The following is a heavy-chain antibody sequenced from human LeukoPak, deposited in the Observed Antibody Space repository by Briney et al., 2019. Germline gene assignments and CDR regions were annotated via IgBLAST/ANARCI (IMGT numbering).Heavy chain of an antibody. CDR3: VRDVYSSGSYTLDY. D-gene: IGHD3-10*01. CDR2: ISSNGRTT. CDR1: GFTFSSFA. V-gene: IGHV3-64*01. J-gene: IGHJ4*02. Sequence: PGGSLRLSCAASGFTFSSFALHWVRQAPGKGLEYISSISSNGRTTYYANSVKGRFTISRDNSKNSLYLQLGSLRAEDMAVFYCVRDVYSSGSYTLDYWGQGTLVTVSS.